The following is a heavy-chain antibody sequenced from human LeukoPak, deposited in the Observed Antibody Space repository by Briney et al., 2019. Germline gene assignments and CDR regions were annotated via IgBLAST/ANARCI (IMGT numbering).Heavy chain of an antibody. CDR3: ARDVSVLRFLESLRNYYGMDV. V-gene: IGHV1-2*02. J-gene: IGHJ6*02. Sequence: ASVKVSCKASGYTFTGYYMHWVRQAPGQGLEWMGWVNPNSGGTNYAQKFQGRVTMTRDTSISTAYMELSRLRSDDTAVYYCARDVSVLRFLESLRNYYGMDVWGQGTTVTVS. CDR1: GYTFTGYY. CDR2: VNPNSGGT. D-gene: IGHD3-3*01.